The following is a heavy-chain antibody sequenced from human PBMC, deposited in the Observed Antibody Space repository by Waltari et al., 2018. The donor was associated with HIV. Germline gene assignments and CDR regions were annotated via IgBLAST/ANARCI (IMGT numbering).Heavy chain of an antibody. CDR1: GYSISSGYY. CDR3: ARDPPLWFGELSAYYFDY. D-gene: IGHD3-10*01. CDR2: IYHSGST. V-gene: IGHV4-38-2*02. J-gene: IGHJ4*02. Sequence: QVQLQESGPGLVKPSETLSLTCTVSGYSISSGYYWGWIRQPPGKGLEWIGSIYHSGSTYYNPSLKSRVTISVDTSKNQFSLKLSSVTAADTAVYYCARDPPLWFGELSAYYFDYWGQGTLVTVSS.